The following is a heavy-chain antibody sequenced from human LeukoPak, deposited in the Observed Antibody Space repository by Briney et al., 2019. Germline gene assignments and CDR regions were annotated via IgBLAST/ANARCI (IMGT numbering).Heavy chain of an antibody. Sequence: PGGSLRLSCAASGFTFSSYSMNWVRQAPGKGLNWVSSISSSSSYIYYADSVKGRFTISRDNAKNSLYLQMNSLRAEDTAVYYCARPPYSSSWYGDYWGQGTLVTVSS. CDR1: GFTFSSYS. J-gene: IGHJ4*02. CDR3: ARPPYSSSWYGDY. CDR2: ISSSSSYI. D-gene: IGHD6-13*01. V-gene: IGHV3-21*01.